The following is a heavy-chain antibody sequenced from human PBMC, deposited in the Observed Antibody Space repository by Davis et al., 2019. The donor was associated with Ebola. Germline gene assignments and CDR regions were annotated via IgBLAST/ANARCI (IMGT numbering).Heavy chain of an antibody. V-gene: IGHV3-21*01. CDR3: ARDPFTIFGVGAYDY. Sequence: GESLKISCAASGFTFSSYSMNWVRQAPGKGLEWVSSISSSSSYIYYADSVKGRFTISRDNAKNSLYLQMNSLRAEETAVYYCARDPFTIFGVGAYDYWAREPWSPSPQ. CDR2: ISSSSSYI. J-gene: IGHJ4*02. CDR1: GFTFSSYS. D-gene: IGHD3-3*01.